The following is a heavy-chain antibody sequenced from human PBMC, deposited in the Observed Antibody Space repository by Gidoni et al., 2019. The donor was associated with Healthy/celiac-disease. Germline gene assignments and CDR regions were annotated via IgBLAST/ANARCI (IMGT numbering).Heavy chain of an antibody. CDR1: GFTFSGHR. CDR2: IWYDGSNK. D-gene: IGHD4-17*01. J-gene: IGHJ6*02. V-gene: IGHV3-33*01. Sequence: QVQPVESGAGVVQPGRSLRLHCAASGFTFSGHRTHWVRQAPGKGLEWVAVIWYDGSNKYYAGSVKGRFTISRDNSKNTLYLQMNSLRAEDTAVYYCARGCNYGDYVFGVVSGMDVWGQGTTVTVSS. CDR3: ARGCNYGDYVFGVVSGMDV.